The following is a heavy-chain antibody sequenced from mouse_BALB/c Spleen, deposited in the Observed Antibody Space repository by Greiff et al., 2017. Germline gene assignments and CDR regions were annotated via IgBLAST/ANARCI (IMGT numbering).Heavy chain of an antibody. CDR1: GFNFKDTY. V-gene: IGHV14-3*02. D-gene: IGHD3-1*01. J-gene: IGHJ2*01. Sequence: EVQLQQSGAELVKPGASVKLSCTASGFNFKDTYMHWVKQRPEQGLEWIGRIDPANGNTKYDPKFQGKATITADTSSNTAYLQLSSLTSEDTAVYYCPRSGGSHFDDWGEGTTLTVSS. CDR3: PRSGGSHFDD. CDR2: IDPANGNT.